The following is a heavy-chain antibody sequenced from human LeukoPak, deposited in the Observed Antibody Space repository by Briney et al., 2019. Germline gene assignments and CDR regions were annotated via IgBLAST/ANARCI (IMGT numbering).Heavy chain of an antibody. V-gene: IGHV3-23*01. CDR2: ISHSGGST. D-gene: IGHD4-17*01. CDR3: AREAVTRNYFDY. CDR1: GFTFSTYA. Sequence: PGGSLRLSCAASGFTFSTYAMSWVRQAPGKGLEWVSVISHSGGSTYYADSVRGRFTISRDNSKNTLYLQMNSLRAEDTAVYYCAREAVTRNYFDYWGQGTLVTVSS. J-gene: IGHJ4*02.